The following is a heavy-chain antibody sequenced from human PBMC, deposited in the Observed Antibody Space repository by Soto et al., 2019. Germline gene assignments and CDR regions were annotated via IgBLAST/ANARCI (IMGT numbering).Heavy chain of an antibody. V-gene: IGHV3-23*01. CDR1: GFTFSSYA. CDR3: AKGGIAARPYYYYGMDV. Sequence: GGSLRLSCAASGFTFSSYAMSWVRQAPGKGLEWVSAISGSGGSTYYADSVKGRFTISRDNSKNTLYLQMSSLRADDTAVYYCAKGGIAARPYYYYGMDVWGQGATVTVSS. D-gene: IGHD6-6*01. CDR2: ISGSGGST. J-gene: IGHJ6*02.